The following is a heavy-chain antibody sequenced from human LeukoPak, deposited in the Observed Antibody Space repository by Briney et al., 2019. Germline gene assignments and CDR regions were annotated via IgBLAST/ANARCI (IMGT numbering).Heavy chain of an antibody. CDR1: GFTFSSYS. J-gene: IGHJ4*02. Sequence: GRSLRLSCAASGFTFSSYSMNWVRQAPGKGLEWISYISGSSRAIYYADSVKGRFTISRDNAKNSLYLQMNNLRAEDTAVYYCEREPQEGFDYWGQGTLVTISS. V-gene: IGHV3-48*01. CDR2: ISGSSRAI. CDR3: EREPQEGFDY.